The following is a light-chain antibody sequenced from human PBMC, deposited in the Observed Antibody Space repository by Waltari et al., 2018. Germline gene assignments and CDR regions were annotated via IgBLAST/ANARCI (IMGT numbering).Light chain of an antibody. J-gene: IGLJ3*02. CDR2: RGN. CDR1: SSNIERNY. Sequence: QSVLTHPPSASGTPGQRLTISCSGSSSNIERNYVYWYQQLPGPAPKLLIYRGNKRPSAGPDRFSGSTTGTSASLAISGLRSEDEADDYCAAWDDSLSGGVFGGGTKLTVL. CDR3: AAWDDSLSGGV. V-gene: IGLV1-47*01.